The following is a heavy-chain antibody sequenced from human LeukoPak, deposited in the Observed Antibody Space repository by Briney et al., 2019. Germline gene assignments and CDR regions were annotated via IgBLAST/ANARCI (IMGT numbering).Heavy chain of an antibody. D-gene: IGHD5-24*01. CDR3: ARRGRDGYNIFDY. CDR1: GSRFTSYW. Sequence: GESLKISFKGSGSRFTSYWIGWVRGMAGKGREWKGIIYPVDSYPRYTPSFQAQFTISAHKSISTAYLQWSRLKASDTAMYYCARRGRDGYNIFDYWGQGTLVTVSS. V-gene: IGHV5-51*01. J-gene: IGHJ4*02. CDR2: IYPVDSYP.